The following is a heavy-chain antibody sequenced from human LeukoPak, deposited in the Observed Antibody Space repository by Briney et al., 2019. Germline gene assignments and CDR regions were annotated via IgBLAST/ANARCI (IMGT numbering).Heavy chain of an antibody. V-gene: IGHV5-51*03. D-gene: IGHD3-22*01. J-gene: IGHJ4*02. CDR1: GYSFTSYW. CDR3: ARSGLYYYDSSGYYYVIDY. Sequence: GESLKISCKGSGYSFTSYWIGWVRQMPGKGLEWMGIIYPGDSDTRYSPSFQGQVTISADKSISTAYLQWSSLKASDTATYYCARSGLYYYDSSGYYYVIDYWGQGTLVTVSS. CDR2: IYPGDSDT.